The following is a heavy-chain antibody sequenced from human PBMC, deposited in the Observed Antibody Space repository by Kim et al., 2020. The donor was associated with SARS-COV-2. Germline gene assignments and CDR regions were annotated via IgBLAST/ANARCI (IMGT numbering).Heavy chain of an antibody. CDR3: LGCSGKKDAFDI. D-gene: IGHD2-15*01. V-gene: IGHV4-39*01. Sequence: SETLSLTCTVSGGSISSSSYYWGWIRQPPGKGLEWIGSIYYSGSTYYNPSLKSRVTISVDTSKNQFSLKLSSVTAADTAVYYCLGCSGKKDAFDIWGQGTMVTVSS. CDR2: IYYSGST. J-gene: IGHJ3*02. CDR1: GGSISSSSYY.